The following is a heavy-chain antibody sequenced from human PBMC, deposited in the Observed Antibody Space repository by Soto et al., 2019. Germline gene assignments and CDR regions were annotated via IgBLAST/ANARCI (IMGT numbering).Heavy chain of an antibody. Sequence: PSQTLSLTCAISGDSVSSNSAAWNWIRQSPSRGLEWLGRTYYRSKWYNDYAVSVKSRITINPDTSKNQFSLQLNSVTPEDTAVYYCAGKDGRDSSGYYGMDVWGQGTTVTVSS. D-gene: IGHD3-22*01. CDR3: AGKDGRDSSGYYGMDV. J-gene: IGHJ6*02. CDR1: GDSVSSNSAA. CDR2: TYYRSKWYN. V-gene: IGHV6-1*01.